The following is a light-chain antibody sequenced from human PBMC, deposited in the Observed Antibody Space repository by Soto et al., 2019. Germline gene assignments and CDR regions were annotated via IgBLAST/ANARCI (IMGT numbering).Light chain of an antibody. CDR2: DAS. CDR3: QQRSNWPPIT. J-gene: IGKJ5*01. V-gene: IGKV3-11*01. Sequence: SDCASQSIGIYLAWYQQKPGQAPRLLIYDASNRATGIPARFSGSGSGTDFTLTISSLEPEDFAVYYCQQRSNWPPITFGQGTRLEIK. CDR1: QSIGIY.